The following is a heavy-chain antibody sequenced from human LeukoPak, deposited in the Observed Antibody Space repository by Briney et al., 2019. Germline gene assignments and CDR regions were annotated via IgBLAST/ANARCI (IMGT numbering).Heavy chain of an antibody. CDR3: AREGIVVAQKAFDI. CDR1: GGSISRYY. CDR2: IYTSGST. D-gene: IGHD2-2*01. V-gene: IGHV4-4*07. Sequence: SETLSLTCTVSGGSISRYYWSWIRQPAGKGLEWIGRIYTSGSTNYNPSLKSRVTMSVDTSKNQFSLQLSSVTAADTAVYYCAREGIVVAQKAFDIWGQGTMVTVSS. J-gene: IGHJ3*02.